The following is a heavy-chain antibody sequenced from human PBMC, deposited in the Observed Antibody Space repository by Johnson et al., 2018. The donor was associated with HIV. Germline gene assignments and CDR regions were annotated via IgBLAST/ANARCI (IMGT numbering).Heavy chain of an antibody. CDR2: ISYDGSNK. CDR1: GFNFNNAW. Sequence: QVQLVESGGGLVEPGGSLRLSCAVSGFNFNNAWMSWVRQAPGKGLEWVAVISYDGSNKYYADSVKGRFTISRYNSKNTLYLQMNSLRAEDTAVYYCARDTDSSSWYTGPDAFDIWGQGTMVTVSS. V-gene: IGHV3-30*03. CDR3: ARDTDSSSWYTGPDAFDI. D-gene: IGHD6-13*01. J-gene: IGHJ3*02.